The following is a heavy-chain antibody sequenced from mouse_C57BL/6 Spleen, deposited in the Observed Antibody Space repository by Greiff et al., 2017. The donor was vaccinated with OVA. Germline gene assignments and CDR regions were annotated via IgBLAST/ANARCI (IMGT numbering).Heavy chain of an antibody. CDR1: GYSITSGYY. V-gene: IGHV3-1*01. CDR3: ARDSNYVGFDY. D-gene: IGHD2-5*01. Sequence: EVQGVESGPGLVKPSQSLSLTCSVTGYSITSGYYWNWIRQFPGNKLEWMGYISYSGSTNYNPSLKSRISITHDTSKNHFFLKLNSVTTEDTATYYCARDSNYVGFDYWGQGTTLTVSS. J-gene: IGHJ2*01. CDR2: ISYSGST.